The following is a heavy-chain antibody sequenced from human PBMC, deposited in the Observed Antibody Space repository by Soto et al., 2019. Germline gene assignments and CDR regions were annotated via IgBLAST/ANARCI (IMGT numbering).Heavy chain of an antibody. Sequence: QVQLVESGGGVVQPERSLRLSCAASGFTFSTYGMYWVRQAPGKGLEWVAVISYDGSYKYYADSVKGRFTISRDNSKNTLHVQMNSLRAEDTAVYYCAKDRLPGYTSGWAFDYWGQGTLVNVSS. CDR1: GFTFSTYG. CDR3: AKDRLPGYTSGWAFDY. J-gene: IGHJ4*02. CDR2: ISYDGSYK. V-gene: IGHV3-30*18. D-gene: IGHD6-19*01.